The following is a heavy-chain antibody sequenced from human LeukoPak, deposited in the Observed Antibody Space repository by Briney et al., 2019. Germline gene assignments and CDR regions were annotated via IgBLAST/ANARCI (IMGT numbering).Heavy chain of an antibody. CDR2: SNHSGST. Sequence: SETLSLTCAVYGGSFSGYYWSWIRQPPGKGLEWIGESNHSGSTNYNPSLKSRVTISVDTSKNQFSLKLSSVTAADTAVYYCARVPKYYDFWSGFSAKYMDVWGKGTTVTVSS. V-gene: IGHV4-34*01. D-gene: IGHD3-3*01. CDR3: ARVPKYYDFWSGFSAKYMDV. J-gene: IGHJ6*03. CDR1: GGSFSGYY.